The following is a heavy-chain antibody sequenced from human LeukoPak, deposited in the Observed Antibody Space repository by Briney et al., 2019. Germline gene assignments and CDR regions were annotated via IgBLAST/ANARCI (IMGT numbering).Heavy chain of an antibody. V-gene: IGHV4-34*01. CDR2: INHSGRT. CDR1: GVSFSGYY. D-gene: IGHD3-10*01. Sequence: SETLSLTCAVSGVSFSGYYWSWIRQPPGTGLEWIGEINHSGRTNYNPSLKSRVSISVDTSKNQFSLKLSSVTVADTAVYYCARTKEYYYGSGTYYKKEKYYHYYGMDVWGRGTTVTVSS. CDR3: ARTKEYYYGSGTYYKKEKYYHYYGMDV. J-gene: IGHJ6*02.